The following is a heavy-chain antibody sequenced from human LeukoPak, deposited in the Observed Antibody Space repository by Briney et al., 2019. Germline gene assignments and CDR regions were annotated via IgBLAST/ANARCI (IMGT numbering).Heavy chain of an antibody. V-gene: IGHV3-74*01. CDR3: VKSGGYSFAYFDY. CDR1: GFTFSSYW. J-gene: IGHJ4*02. D-gene: IGHD3-22*01. CDR2: INSDGSGT. Sequence: GGSLRLSCAASGFTFSSYWKSWVRQAPGKGLVWVSRINSDGSGTTFADSVKGRFTISRDNAKNTLYLQMSSLRAEDTAVYYCVKSGGYSFAYFDYWGQGTLVTVSS.